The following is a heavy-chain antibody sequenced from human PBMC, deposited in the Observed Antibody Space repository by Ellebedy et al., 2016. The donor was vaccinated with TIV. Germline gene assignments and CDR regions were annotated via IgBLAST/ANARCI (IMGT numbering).Heavy chain of an antibody. CDR3: ARVSRYFEY. CDR2: IYYSGST. CDR1: SGSISSYY. Sequence: MPSETLSLTCTVPSGSISSYYWSWIRQPPGKGLEWIGYIYYSGSTNYNPSLKSRVTISVDTSKNQFSLNLSSVTAADTAVYYCARVSRYFEYWGQGILVPVSS. J-gene: IGHJ4*02. V-gene: IGHV4-59*01.